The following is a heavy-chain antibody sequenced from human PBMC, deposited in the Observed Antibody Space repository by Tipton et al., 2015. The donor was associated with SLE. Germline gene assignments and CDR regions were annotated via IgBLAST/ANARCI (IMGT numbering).Heavy chain of an antibody. CDR3: ARDLLDSSAFDL. CDR2: IYYSGST. J-gene: IGHJ3*01. V-gene: IGHV4-59*01. D-gene: IGHD5-18*01. Sequence: TLSLTCTVSGGSISSYYWSWIRQLPGKGLEWIGYIYYSGSTNYNPSLKSRVTISVDTSKNQFSLRLSSVTAADTAVYYCARDLLDSSAFDLWGQGTMVTVSS. CDR1: GGSISSYY.